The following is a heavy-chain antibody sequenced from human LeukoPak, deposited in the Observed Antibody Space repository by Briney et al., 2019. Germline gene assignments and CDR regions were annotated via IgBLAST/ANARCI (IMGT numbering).Heavy chain of an antibody. Sequence: SETLSLTCTVSGGSISSHYWSWIRQPPGKGLEWIGEINHSGSTNYNPSLKSRVTISVDTSKNQFSLKLSSVTAADTAVYYCARTRKPYHIDYWGQGTLVTVSS. V-gene: IGHV4-34*01. D-gene: IGHD2-2*01. CDR3: ARTRKPYHIDY. CDR2: INHSGST. J-gene: IGHJ4*02. CDR1: GGSISSHY.